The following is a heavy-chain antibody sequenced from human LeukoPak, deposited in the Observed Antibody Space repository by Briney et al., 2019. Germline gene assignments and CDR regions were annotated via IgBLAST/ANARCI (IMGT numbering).Heavy chain of an antibody. V-gene: IGHV4-34*01. CDR3: ARGKMTTVTTLTGFDP. J-gene: IGHJ5*02. Sequence: PSETLSLTCAVYGGSFSGYYWSWIRQPPAKGLEWIGEINHSESTNYNPPLKSRVTISVYTSKNQSSLKLSSVPAADTAVYSCARGKMTTVTTLTGFDPWGQGTLVTVSS. CDR2: INHSEST. D-gene: IGHD4-17*01. CDR1: GGSFSGYY.